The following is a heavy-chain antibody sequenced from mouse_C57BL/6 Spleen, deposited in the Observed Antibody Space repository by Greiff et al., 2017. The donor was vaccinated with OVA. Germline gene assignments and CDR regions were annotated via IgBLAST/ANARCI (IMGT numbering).Heavy chain of an antibody. CDR3: ARDQDYYGSSYVAWFAY. CDR2: ISDGGSYT. J-gene: IGHJ3*01. D-gene: IGHD1-1*01. CDR1: GFTFSSYA. V-gene: IGHV5-4*01. Sequence: VESGGGLVKPGGSLKLSCAASGFTFSSYAMSWVRQTPEKRLEWVATISDGGSYTYYPDNVKGRFTISRDNAKNNLYLQMSHLKSEDTAMYYCARDQDYYGSSYVAWFAYWGQGTLVTVSA.